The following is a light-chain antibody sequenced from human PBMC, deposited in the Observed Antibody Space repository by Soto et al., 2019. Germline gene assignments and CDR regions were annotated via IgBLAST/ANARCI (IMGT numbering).Light chain of an antibody. Sequence: EIVLTQSPGTLSLSPGERATLSCRASQSISHNYLSWYQQKPGQAPRLLIYFASTRAAGVPDRFSGSGSGTDFTLTISRLEPEDFALYYCQQYDDSVPRDTFGQGTKLEI. V-gene: IGKV3-20*01. CDR2: FAS. J-gene: IGKJ2*01. CDR3: QQYDDSVPRDT. CDR1: QSISHNY.